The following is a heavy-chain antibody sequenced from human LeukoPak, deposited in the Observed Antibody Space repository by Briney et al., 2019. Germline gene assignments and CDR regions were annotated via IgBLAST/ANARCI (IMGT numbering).Heavy chain of an antibody. V-gene: IGHV1-8*03. CDR1: GYTFTSYD. J-gene: IGHJ4*02. CDR2: MNPNSGNT. D-gene: IGHD2-2*02. Sequence: GASVKVSCKASGYTFTSYDINWVRQATGQGLEWMGWMNPNSGNTGYAQKFQGRVTITRNTSISTAYMELSSLRSEDTAVYYCARVFRKGLNTPLACWGQGTLVTVSS. CDR3: ARVFRKGLNTPLAC.